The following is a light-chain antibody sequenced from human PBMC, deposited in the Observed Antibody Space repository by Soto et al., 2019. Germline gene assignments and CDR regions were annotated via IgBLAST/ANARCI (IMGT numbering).Light chain of an antibody. CDR3: QQFGSYPLT. CDR2: GAS. V-gene: IGKV3-20*01. Sequence: EIELTQSAGTLSFSPGERATLSCRASQSVRNNYLAWYQQKPGQAPRFLVYGASARATGIPDRFSGGGSGTDFTLTISRLEPEDFAVYYCQQFGSYPLTFGGGTKVDIK. CDR1: QSVRNNY. J-gene: IGKJ4*01.